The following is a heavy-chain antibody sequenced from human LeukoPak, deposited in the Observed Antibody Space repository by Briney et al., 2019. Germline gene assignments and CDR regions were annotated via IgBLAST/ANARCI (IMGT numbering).Heavy chain of an antibody. V-gene: IGHV4-39*07. CDR1: GGSISSSSYY. CDR2: IYYSGST. D-gene: IGHD2-15*01. Sequence: SETLSLTCTVSGGSISSSSYYWGWIRQPPGKGLEWIGSIYYSGSTYCNPSLKSRVTISVDTSKNQFSLKLSSVTAADTAVYYCAMRHLGYCSGGSCPTDAFDIWGQGTMVTVSS. J-gene: IGHJ3*02. CDR3: AMRHLGYCSGGSCPTDAFDI.